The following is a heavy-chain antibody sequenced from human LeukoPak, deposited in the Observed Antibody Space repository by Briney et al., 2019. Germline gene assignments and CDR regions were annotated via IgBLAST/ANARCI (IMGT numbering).Heavy chain of an antibody. CDR2: IIPIFGTA. Sequence: SVKVSCKASGGTFSSYAISWVGQAPGQGLEWMGGIIPIFGTANYAQKFQGRVTITADESTSTAYMELSSLRSEDTAVYYCARDYSPTTMDPFDYWGQGTLVTVSS. J-gene: IGHJ4*02. D-gene: IGHD5-18*01. CDR3: ARDYSPTTMDPFDY. V-gene: IGHV1-69*13. CDR1: GGTFSSYA.